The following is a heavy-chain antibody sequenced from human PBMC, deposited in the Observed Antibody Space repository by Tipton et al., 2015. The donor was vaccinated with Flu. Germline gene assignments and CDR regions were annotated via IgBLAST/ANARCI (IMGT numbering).Heavy chain of an antibody. CDR1: GGSISSYY. CDR3: ARAGSAYDFWSGYYTPSFDY. J-gene: IGHJ4*02. Sequence: TLSLTCTVSGGSISSYYWSWIRQPPGKGLEWIGYIYYSGSTNYNPSLKSRVTISVDTSKNQFSLKLSSVTAADTAVYYCARAGSAYDFWSGYYTPSFDYWGQGTLVPVSP. CDR2: IYYSGST. V-gene: IGHV4-59*08. D-gene: IGHD3-3*01.